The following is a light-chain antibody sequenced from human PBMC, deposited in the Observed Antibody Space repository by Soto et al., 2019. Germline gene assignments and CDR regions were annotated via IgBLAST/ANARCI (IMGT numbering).Light chain of an antibody. CDR3: CSYAGRYTGL. J-gene: IGLJ3*02. CDR2: DVT. Sequence: QSVLTQPRSVSGSPGRSVTISCTGTSSDVGGYNYVSWYQKFPGEAPKVLIYDVTNRPSGVPDRFSGSKSGNTASLTISGLQAEDEADYYCCSYAGRYTGLFGGGTKLTVL. V-gene: IGLV2-11*01. CDR1: SSDVGGYNY.